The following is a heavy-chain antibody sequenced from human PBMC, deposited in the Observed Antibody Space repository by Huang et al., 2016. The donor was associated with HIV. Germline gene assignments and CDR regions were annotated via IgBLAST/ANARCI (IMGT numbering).Heavy chain of an antibody. Sequence: EVQLVQSGAEVKKPGESLKISCKGSGYRFRSNWIGWVRQMPGKGLEWMGINYPGDSETRYSPSFQGQVTISADKSINTAYLQWSSLKASDTAMYYCARLIGSPSFYYGLDVWGQGTTVTVSS. CDR1: GYRFRSNW. D-gene: IGHD3-10*01. V-gene: IGHV5-51*01. CDR3: ARLIGSPSFYYGLDV. CDR2: NYPGDSET. J-gene: IGHJ6*02.